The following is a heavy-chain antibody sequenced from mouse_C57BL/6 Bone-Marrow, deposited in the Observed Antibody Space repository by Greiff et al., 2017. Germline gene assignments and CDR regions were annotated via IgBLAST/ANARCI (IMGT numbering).Heavy chain of an antibody. CDR1: GFTFSSYG. V-gene: IGHV5-6*02. CDR3: ARRSYYDYDGAGY. J-gene: IGHJ2*01. Sequence: EVMLVESGGDLVKPGGSLKLSCADSGFTFSSYGMSWVRQTPDKRLEWVATISSGGSYTYYPDSVKGRFPISRDNAKNTLYLQMSSLKSEDTAMYYCARRSYYDYDGAGYWGQGTTLTVSS. D-gene: IGHD2-4*01. CDR2: ISSGGSYT.